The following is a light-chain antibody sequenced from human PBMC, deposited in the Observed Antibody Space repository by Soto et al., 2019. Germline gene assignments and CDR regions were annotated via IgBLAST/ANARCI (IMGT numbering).Light chain of an antibody. J-gene: IGKJ2*01. CDR3: QQYNSYSLYT. V-gene: IGKV1-5*03. CDR1: QSISSW. CDR2: KAS. Sequence: DIQMTQSPSTLSASVGDRVTITCRASQSISSWLAWYQQKPGKAPKLLIYKASSLESGVPSRFSGSESGTEFTLTISSLQPDDFATYYCQQYNSYSLYTFGQGTKLEIK.